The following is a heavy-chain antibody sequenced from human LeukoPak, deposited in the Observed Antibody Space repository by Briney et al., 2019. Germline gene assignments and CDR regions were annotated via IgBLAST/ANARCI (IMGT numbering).Heavy chain of an antibody. V-gene: IGHV3-23*01. CDR1: GFTFSTYA. D-gene: IGHD2-21*02. CDR3: ASSDCGGDCHLLDY. J-gene: IGHJ4*02. CDR2: FGGSGGTI. Sequence: PGGSLRLSCAASGFTFSTYAMSWVRQAPGKGLEWVSHFGGSGGTIYYADSVKGRFTISRDNSKNTLYLQMNSLRAEDTAVYYCASSDCGGDCHLLDYWGQGTLVTVSS.